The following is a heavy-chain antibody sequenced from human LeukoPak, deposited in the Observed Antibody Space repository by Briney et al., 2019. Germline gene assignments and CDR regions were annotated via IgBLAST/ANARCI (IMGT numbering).Heavy chain of an antibody. CDR3: AAFLSGTYWYFDY. J-gene: IGHJ4*02. CDR2: IYTSGST. V-gene: IGHV4-4*07. Sequence: PSETLSLTCTVSGDSISSYYWSWIRQPAEKGLEWIGHIYTSGSTSYYTSGSTDYNPSLTSRVTISLDRSKDQFSLKLSSVTAADTAVYYCAAFLSGTYWYFDYWGQGALVTVSS. CDR1: GDSISSYY. D-gene: IGHD1-26*01.